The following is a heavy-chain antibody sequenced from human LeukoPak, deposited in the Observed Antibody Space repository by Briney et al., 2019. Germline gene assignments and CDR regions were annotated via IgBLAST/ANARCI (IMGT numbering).Heavy chain of an antibody. Sequence: ASVKVPCKASGYTFTSYAMHWVRQAPGQRLEWMGWINAGNGNTKYSQKFQGRVTITRDTSASTAYMELSSLRSEDTAVYYCARSDASLPPPGYLGQGTLVTVSS. CDR3: ARSDASLPPPGY. CDR2: INAGNGNT. V-gene: IGHV1-3*01. D-gene: IGHD2-2*01. J-gene: IGHJ4*02. CDR1: GYTFTSYA.